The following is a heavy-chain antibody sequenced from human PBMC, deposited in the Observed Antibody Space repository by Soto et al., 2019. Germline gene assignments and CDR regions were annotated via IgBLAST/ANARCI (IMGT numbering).Heavy chain of an antibody. D-gene: IGHD5-12*01. J-gene: IGHJ6*02. Sequence: QVQLQESGPGLVKPSGTLSLTCAVSGGSISSSNWWSWVRQPPGKGLEWIGEIYHSGSTNYNPSLKWRATISVDKTKKHLSLKLSSVTAAATDVYYCARDVIVATTAYYYGMDVWGQGTTVTVSS. V-gene: IGHV4-4*02. CDR1: GGSISSSNW. CDR2: IYHSGST. CDR3: ARDVIVATTAYYYGMDV.